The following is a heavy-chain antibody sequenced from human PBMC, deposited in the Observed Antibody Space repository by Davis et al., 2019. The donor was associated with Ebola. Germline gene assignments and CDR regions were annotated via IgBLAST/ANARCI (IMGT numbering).Heavy chain of an antibody. Sequence: GGSLRLSCAASGFAFSGFAMHWVRQAPGKGLEWVAVTSYDGSNKYYADFVKGRFTISRDNSKNTLYLQMSSLRAEDTAVYYCVKDIGESYLYGLDVWGQGTTVSVSS. V-gene: IGHV3-30*04. J-gene: IGHJ6*02. CDR1: GFAFSGFA. CDR2: TSYDGSNK. CDR3: VKDIGESYLYGLDV. D-gene: IGHD1-26*01.